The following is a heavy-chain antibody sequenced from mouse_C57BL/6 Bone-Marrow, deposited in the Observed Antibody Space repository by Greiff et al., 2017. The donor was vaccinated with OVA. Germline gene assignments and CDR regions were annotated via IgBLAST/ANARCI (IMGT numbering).Heavy chain of an antibody. J-gene: IGHJ3*01. Sequence: VQLQQSGPELVKPGASVKISCKASGYTFTDYYMNWVKQSHGKSLEWIGDINPNNGGTSYNQKFKGKATLTVDKSSSTAYMELRSLTSEDSAVYYCARGGLLWYYWGQGTLVTVSA. CDR2: INPNNGGT. CDR3: ARGGLLWYY. D-gene: IGHD2-1*01. V-gene: IGHV1-26*01. CDR1: GYTFTDYY.